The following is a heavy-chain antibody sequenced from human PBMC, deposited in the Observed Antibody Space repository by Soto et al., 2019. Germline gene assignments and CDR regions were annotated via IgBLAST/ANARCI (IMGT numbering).Heavy chain of an antibody. CDR2: IYYSGSI. D-gene: IGHD3-3*01. V-gene: IGHV4-39*07. J-gene: IGHJ6*03. CDR1: GGSITSGSYY. CDR3: ARVGITIFGGGYYYYMDV. Sequence: SETLSLTCTVSGGSITSGSYYWGWIRQPPGKGLEWIASIYYSGSIYYNPSLKSRVTISADTSKNQFSLKLNSATAADTAVYYCARVGITIFGGGYYYYMDVWGKGTTVTVSS.